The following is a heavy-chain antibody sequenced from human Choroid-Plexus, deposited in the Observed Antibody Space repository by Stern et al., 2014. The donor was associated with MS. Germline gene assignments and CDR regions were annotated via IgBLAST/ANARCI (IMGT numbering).Heavy chain of an antibody. J-gene: IGHJ5*02. CDR3: AREAVAADNNWFDP. CDR2: SYTSGKT. CDR1: GGSVNSGTYY. Sequence: QLQLQESGPGLVKPSQTLSLTCTVSGGSVNSGTYYWSWIRQPAGKGLEWIGRSYTSGKTKYNPSLKSRVTITIARSKNKFSRKLSSVTAADTAVYYCAREAVAADNNWFDPWGQGTLVTVSS. D-gene: IGHD6-19*01. V-gene: IGHV4-61*02.